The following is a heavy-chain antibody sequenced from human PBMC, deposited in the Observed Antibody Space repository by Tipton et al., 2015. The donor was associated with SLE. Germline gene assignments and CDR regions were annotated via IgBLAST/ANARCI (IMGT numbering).Heavy chain of an antibody. CDR2: IFYGGTT. J-gene: IGHJ4*02. CDR1: GVSISSYY. CDR3: ARHYAFTFDY. D-gene: IGHD2-2*01. V-gene: IGHV4-59*08. Sequence: TLSLTCTVSGVSISSYYWSWIRQPPGKGLEWIAFIFYGGTTSYNPSLKSRVTISGDTSKNQLSLKLSSVTAADTAVYYCARHYAFTFDYWGQGTLVTVSS.